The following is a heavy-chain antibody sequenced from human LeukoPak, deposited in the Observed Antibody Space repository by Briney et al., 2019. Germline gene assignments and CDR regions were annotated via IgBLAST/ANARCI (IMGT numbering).Heavy chain of an antibody. Sequence: GGSLRLSCAASGFTFDDYAMHWVRQAPGKGLEWVSLISWDGGSTYYADSVKGRFTISRGNSKNSLYLQMNSLRAEDTALYYCAKDRATSSWYGSFDYWGQGTLVTVSS. V-gene: IGHV3-43D*03. D-gene: IGHD6-13*01. J-gene: IGHJ4*02. CDR3: AKDRATSSWYGSFDY. CDR1: GFTFDDYA. CDR2: ISWDGGST.